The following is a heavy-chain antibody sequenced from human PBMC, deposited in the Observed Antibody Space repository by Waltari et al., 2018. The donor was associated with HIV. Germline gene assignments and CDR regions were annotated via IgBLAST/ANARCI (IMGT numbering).Heavy chain of an antibody. CDR3: ARDLSGYSDY. CDR2: IDEYGGIT. D-gene: IGHD3-3*01. CDR1: GFPFSTYW. J-gene: IGHJ4*02. V-gene: IGHV3-74*01. Sequence: EVLLVESGGGLVQPGGSLRLSCAASGFPFSTYWMHWVRQAPGKGRVWVSRIDEYGGITNYADSVEGRFTISRDNAKNTLYLQMNNLRAEDTATYYCARDLSGYSDYWGQGTLVTVSS.